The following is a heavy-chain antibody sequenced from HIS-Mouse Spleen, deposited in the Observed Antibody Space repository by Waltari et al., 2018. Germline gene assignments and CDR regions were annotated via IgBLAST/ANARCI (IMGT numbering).Heavy chain of an antibody. CDR1: GFSLSTSGVG. D-gene: IGHD3-10*01. J-gene: IGHJ4*02. CDR2: IYWNEDK. Sequence: QITLKESGPTLVKPTQTLTLTCTFSGFSLSTSGVGVGWIRQPPGKALEWLALIYWNEDKRYSPALKSRLTITKDTSKNQVVLTMTNMDPVDTATYYCAHAGQAFAMVRGVIFDYWGQGTLVTVSS. CDR3: AHAGQAFAMVRGVIFDY. V-gene: IGHV2-5*01.